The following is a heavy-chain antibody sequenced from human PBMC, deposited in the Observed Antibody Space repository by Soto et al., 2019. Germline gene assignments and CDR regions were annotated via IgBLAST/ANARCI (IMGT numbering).Heavy chain of an antibody. CDR1: GGTFSSYA. CDR3: ARSEEYCSRTSCYYNWFDT. D-gene: IGHD2-2*01. V-gene: IGHV1-69*13. CDR2: IIPIFGTA. Sequence: SVKVSCKASGGTFSSYAISWVRQAPGQGLEWMGGIIPIFGTANYAQKFQGRVTITADESTSTAYMELSSLRSEDTAVYYCARSEEYCSRTSCYYNWFDTWGPGTLVTVSS. J-gene: IGHJ5*02.